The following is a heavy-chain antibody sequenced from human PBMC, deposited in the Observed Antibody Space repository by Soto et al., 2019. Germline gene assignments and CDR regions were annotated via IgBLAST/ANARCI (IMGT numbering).Heavy chain of an antibody. CDR1: GFTVSSNY. Sequence: PGGALRLSCAASGFTVSSNYMSWVRQAPGKGLEWVSVIYSGGSTYYADSVKGRFTISRDNSKNTLYLQMNSLGAEDTAVYYCARDGKHYYYGMDVGGQGPTVTVSS. CDR3: ARDGKHYYYGMDV. V-gene: IGHV3-53*01. CDR2: IYSGGST. J-gene: IGHJ6*02.